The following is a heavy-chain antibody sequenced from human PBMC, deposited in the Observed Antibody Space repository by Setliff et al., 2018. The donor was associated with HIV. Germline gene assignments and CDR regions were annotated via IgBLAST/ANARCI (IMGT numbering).Heavy chain of an antibody. D-gene: IGHD3-9*01. CDR2: INRSGST. CDR3: ARTPGTIWGYDY. CDR1: GGFFSGYY. V-gene: IGHV4-34*01. J-gene: IGHJ4*02. Sequence: LSLTCTVYGGFFSGYYWSWIRQSPGKGLEWIGEINRSGSTNYNPSLKSRVTISIDTSKNQFSLRLSSVTAADTAMYYCARTPGTIWGYDYWGQGTLVTVSS.